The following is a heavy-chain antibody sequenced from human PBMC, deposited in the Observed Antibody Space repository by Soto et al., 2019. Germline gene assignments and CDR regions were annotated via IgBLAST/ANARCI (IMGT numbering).Heavy chain of an antibody. V-gene: IGHV3-23*01. CDR1: GFPFNIFA. J-gene: IGHJ3*02. Sequence: GSLRLSCAASGFPFNIFAMTWVRQAPGKGLEWVSSIIGSGDYAKYTDSVQGRFTISRDNSRNTLYLQMNSLRSEDTALYYCARDPNGDYIGAFDNWGQGTMVPVS. D-gene: IGHD4-17*01. CDR3: ARDPNGDYIGAFDN. CDR2: IIGSGDYA.